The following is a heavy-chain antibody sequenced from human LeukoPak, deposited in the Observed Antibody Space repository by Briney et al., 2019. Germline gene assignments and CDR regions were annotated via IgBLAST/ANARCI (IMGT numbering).Heavy chain of an antibody. Sequence: PGGSLRLSCAASGFTFSNYGMHWVRQAPGKGLEWVAFIRYDGSNKYYADSVKGRFTISRDNSKNTLYLQMNSLRAEDTAVYYCAKVKEAAGTTDAFDIWGQGTMVTVSS. CDR3: AKVKEAAGTTDAFDI. D-gene: IGHD6-13*01. CDR1: GFTFSNYG. V-gene: IGHV3-30*02. CDR2: IRYDGSNK. J-gene: IGHJ3*02.